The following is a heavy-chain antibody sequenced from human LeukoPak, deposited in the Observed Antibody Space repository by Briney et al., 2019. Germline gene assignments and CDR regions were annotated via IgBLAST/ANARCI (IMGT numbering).Heavy chain of an antibody. CDR2: IYYSGST. CDR3: ARGASLLWFDYGMDV. V-gene: IGHV4-59*06. D-gene: IGHD3-10*01. Sequence: SETLSLTCTVSGGSISSYYWSWIRQHPGKGLEWIGYIYYSGSTYYNPSLKSRVTISVDTSKNQFSLKLSSVTAADTAVYYCARGASLLWFDYGMDVWGQGTTVTVSS. J-gene: IGHJ6*02. CDR1: GGSISSYY.